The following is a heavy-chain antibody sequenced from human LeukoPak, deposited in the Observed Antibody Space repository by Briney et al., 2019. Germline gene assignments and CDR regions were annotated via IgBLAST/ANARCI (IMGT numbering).Heavy chain of an antibody. Sequence: PSETLSLTCTVSGGSISSYYWSWIRQPPGKGLEWIGYIYYSGSTNYNPSLKSRVTISVDTSMNQFSLKLSSVTAADTAVYYCARDGGRTSYYYDSSGYSRAFDIWGQGTMVTVSS. V-gene: IGHV4-59*01. J-gene: IGHJ3*02. CDR2: IYYSGST. CDR3: ARDGGRTSYYYDSSGYSRAFDI. CDR1: GGSISSYY. D-gene: IGHD3-22*01.